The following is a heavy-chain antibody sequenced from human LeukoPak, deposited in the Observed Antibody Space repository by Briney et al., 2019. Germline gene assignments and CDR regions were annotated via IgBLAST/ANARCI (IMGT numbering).Heavy chain of an antibody. CDR2: ISAYNGNT. J-gene: IGHJ4*02. Sequence: ASVKVSCKASGYTFTSYGISCVRHAPGQGLECMGWISAYNGNTHYAQKPQGRVTMTTDTSTSTAYMELRSLRSDDTAVYYCARGDVDTAMVTEGRLYYFDYWGEGTLVTVSS. CDR1: GYTFTSYG. V-gene: IGHV1-18*01. CDR3: ARGDVDTAMVTEGRLYYFDY. D-gene: IGHD5-18*01.